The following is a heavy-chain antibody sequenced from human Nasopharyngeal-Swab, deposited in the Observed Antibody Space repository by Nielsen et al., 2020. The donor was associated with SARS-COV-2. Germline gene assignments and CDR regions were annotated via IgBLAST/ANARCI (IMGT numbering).Heavy chain of an antibody. J-gene: IGHJ5*02. CDR3: ARPCYDSSGYDAWFDP. D-gene: IGHD3-22*01. CDR2: IYYSGST. Sequence: GSLRLSCTVSGGSVSSSSYYWGWIRQPPGKGLEWIGSIYYSGSTYYNPSLKSRVTISVDTSKNQFSLKLSSVTAADTAVYYCARPCYDSSGYDAWFDPWGQGTLVTVSS. CDR1: GGSVSSSSYY. V-gene: IGHV4-39*01.